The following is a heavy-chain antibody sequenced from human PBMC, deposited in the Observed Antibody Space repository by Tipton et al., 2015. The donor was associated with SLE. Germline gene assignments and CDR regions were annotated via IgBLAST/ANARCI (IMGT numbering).Heavy chain of an antibody. V-gene: IGHV4-59*01. D-gene: IGHD5-12*01. Sequence: TLSLTCTVSGGSISSYYWSWIRQTPGKRLEWIGHVHSSGSTNYNPSLKSRVTMSLDTSKNQFSLTMSSVTAADTAVYYCATSGYDSFSWFGPWGQGTPVTVSS. CDR2: VHSSGST. J-gene: IGHJ5*02. CDR1: GGSISSYY. CDR3: ATSGYDSFSWFGP.